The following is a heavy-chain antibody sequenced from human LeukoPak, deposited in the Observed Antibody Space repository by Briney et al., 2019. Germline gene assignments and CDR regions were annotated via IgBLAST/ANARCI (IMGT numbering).Heavy chain of an antibody. Sequence: GGSLRLSCAASGFTFSSYWMSWVRQAPGKGLEWVANIKQDGSEKYYVDSVKGRFTISRDNAKNSLYLQMNSLRAEDTAVYYCARDEIALTGYAFSNWGQGTLATVSS. V-gene: IGHV3-7*03. J-gene: IGHJ4*02. D-gene: IGHD3-9*01. CDR3: ARDEIALTGYAFSN. CDR1: GFTFSSYW. CDR2: IKQDGSEK.